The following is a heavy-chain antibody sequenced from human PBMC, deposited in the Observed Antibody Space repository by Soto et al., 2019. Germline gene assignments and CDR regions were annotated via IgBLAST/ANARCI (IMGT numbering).Heavy chain of an antibody. J-gene: IGHJ4*02. Sequence: QVQLQQWGAGLLKPSETLSLTCAVYGGSFSGYYWTWIRQPPGTGLEWIGEINHSGSTNYNPSLKXXVTIRVDTSKNQCSLKLTSVTASATAVYYCARDKIPGLVDYWGQGTRVTVSS. V-gene: IGHV4-34*01. D-gene: IGHD2-21*01. CDR1: GGSFSGYY. CDR3: ARDKIPGLVDY. CDR2: INHSGST.